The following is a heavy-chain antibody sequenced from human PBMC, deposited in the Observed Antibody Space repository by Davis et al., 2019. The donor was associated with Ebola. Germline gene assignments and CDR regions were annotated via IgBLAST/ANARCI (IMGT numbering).Heavy chain of an antibody. CDR1: GYTFTSYG. Sequence: ASVKVSCKASGYTFTSYGISWVRQAPGQGLEWMGWINPNSGGTNYAQKFQGWVTMTRDTSISTAYMELSSLRSEDTAVYYCARGITMVRANGWFDPWGQGTLVTVSS. CDR2: INPNSGGT. D-gene: IGHD3-10*01. V-gene: IGHV1-2*04. J-gene: IGHJ5*02. CDR3: ARGITMVRANGWFDP.